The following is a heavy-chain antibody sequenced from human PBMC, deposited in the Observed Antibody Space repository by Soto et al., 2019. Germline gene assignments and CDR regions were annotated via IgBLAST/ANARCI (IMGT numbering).Heavy chain of an antibody. V-gene: IGHV5-10-1*01. CDR3: AWGGYCSSTSCYGAPPYYGMDV. J-gene: IGHJ6*02. D-gene: IGHD2-2*01. CDR2: IDPSDSYT. Sequence: PGESLKISCKGSGYSFTSYWTSWVRQMPGKGLEWMGRIDPSDSYTNYSPSFQGHVTISADKSISTAYLQWSSLKASDTAMYYCAWGGYCSSTSCYGAPPYYGMDVWGQGTTVTVSS. CDR1: GYSFTSYW.